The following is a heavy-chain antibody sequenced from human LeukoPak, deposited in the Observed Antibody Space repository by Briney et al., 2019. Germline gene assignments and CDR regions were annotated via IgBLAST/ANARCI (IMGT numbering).Heavy chain of an antibody. CDR2: INWNGGSI. D-gene: IGHD3-10*01. V-gene: IGHV3-20*04. Sequence: PGGSLRLSCAASGFTFDDYGMSWVRQAPGKGLEWVSGINWNGGSIGYADSVKGRFTISRDNAKNTLYLQMNSLRAEDTAVYYCAKDYGLWFGENYNWFDPWGQGTLVTVSS. J-gene: IGHJ5*02. CDR3: AKDYGLWFGENYNWFDP. CDR1: GFTFDDYG.